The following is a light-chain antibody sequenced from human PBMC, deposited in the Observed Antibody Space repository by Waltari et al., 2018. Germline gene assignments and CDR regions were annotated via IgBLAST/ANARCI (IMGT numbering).Light chain of an antibody. J-gene: IGKJ4*01. V-gene: IGKV3-11*01. Sequence: EIVLTQSPATLSLSPGERGTLSCRASQGVRSNLAWYQQKPGQAPRLLIYDASNRATGVPARFSGSGSGTDFTLTISSLEPEDFAVYYCQQRGTWPLTFGGGTKVEIK. CDR1: QGVRSN. CDR2: DAS. CDR3: QQRGTWPLT.